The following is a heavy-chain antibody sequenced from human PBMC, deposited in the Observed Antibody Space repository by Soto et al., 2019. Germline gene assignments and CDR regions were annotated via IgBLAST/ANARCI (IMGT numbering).Heavy chain of an antibody. D-gene: IGHD4-17*01. CDR1: GFTIGGYA. J-gene: IGHJ3*02. CDR3: AIIHYGVDAFDI. CDR2: ISWNSGSI. V-gene: IGHV3-9*01. Sequence: SLRVPCAASGFTIGGYAMSWIRQTPGKGLEWVSAISWNSGSIGYADSVKGRFTISRDNAKNSLYLQMNSLRAEDTALYYCAIIHYGVDAFDIWGQGTMVTVSS.